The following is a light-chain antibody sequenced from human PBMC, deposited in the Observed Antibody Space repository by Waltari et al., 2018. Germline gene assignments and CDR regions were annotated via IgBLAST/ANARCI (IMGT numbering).Light chain of an antibody. V-gene: IGLV1-51*02. J-gene: IGLJ7*01. CDR1: RSIIGTNY. CDR2: ETT. Sequence: QSVFTHPPSVPAAPGQRVTISCSGGRSIIGTNYVYWYRQFPGTAPKPLIYETTARPSGIPGRFSGSKSGTSATLDITGLQAGDEADYYCGTWDSSLSGAVFGGGTHLTVL. CDR3: GTWDSSLSGAV.